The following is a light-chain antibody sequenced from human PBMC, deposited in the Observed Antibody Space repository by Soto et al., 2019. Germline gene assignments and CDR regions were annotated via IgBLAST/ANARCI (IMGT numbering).Light chain of an antibody. V-gene: IGKV3-15*01. CDR1: QSVNSN. CDR3: QQYNNWPIT. J-gene: IGKJ4*01. Sequence: EIAMTQSPATLSVSPGERATLSCRASQSVNSNLAWYQQKPGQAPRLLIYGASTRATGIPARFSGSGSGTEFTVTISSLQSEDFAVYYGQQYNNWPITFGGGTKVEIK. CDR2: GAS.